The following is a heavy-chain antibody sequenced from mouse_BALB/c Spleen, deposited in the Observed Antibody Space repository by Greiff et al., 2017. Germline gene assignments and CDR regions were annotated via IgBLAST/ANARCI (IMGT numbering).Heavy chain of an antibody. Sequence: EVHLVESGGGLVQPGGSLRLSCATSGFTFTDYYMSWVRQPPGKALEWLGFIRNKANGYTTEYSASVKGRFTISRDNSQSILYLQMNTLRAEDSATYYCAREGGTGAMDYWGQGTSVNVSS. CDR1: GFTFTDYY. CDR2: IRNKANGYTT. CDR3: AREGGTGAMDY. D-gene: IGHD4-1*01. J-gene: IGHJ4*01. V-gene: IGHV7-3*02.